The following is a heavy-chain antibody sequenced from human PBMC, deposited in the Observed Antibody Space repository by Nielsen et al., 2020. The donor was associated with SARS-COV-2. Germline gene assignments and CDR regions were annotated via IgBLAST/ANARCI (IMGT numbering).Heavy chain of an antibody. D-gene: IGHD3-16*02. Sequence: WVRQAPGQGLEWMGGIILIFGTANYAQKFQGRVTITADESTGTAYMELSSLRSEDTAVYYCAREYYDYVWGSYRSRGELDYWGQGTLVTVSS. CDR2: IILIFGTA. V-gene: IGHV1-69*01. J-gene: IGHJ4*02. CDR3: AREYYDYVWGSYRSRGELDY.